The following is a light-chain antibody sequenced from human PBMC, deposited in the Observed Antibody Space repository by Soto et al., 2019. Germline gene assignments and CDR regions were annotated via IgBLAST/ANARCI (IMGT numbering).Light chain of an antibody. V-gene: IGKV1-9*01. CDR3: QHLYSDPRTWT. J-gene: IGKJ1*01. Sequence: TRSRSSLSPSVGDRVTTTFRASQGVSIYLAWYQQKLGKAPTVFIYGASTLQAGVPSRFSGSGAGPDFTFTISSLQPEDFATYYWQHLYSDPRTWTFGQGTKV. CDR2: GAS. CDR1: QGVSIY.